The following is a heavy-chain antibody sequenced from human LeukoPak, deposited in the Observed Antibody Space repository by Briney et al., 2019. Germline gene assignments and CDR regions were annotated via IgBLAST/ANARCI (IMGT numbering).Heavy chain of an antibody. Sequence: PGGSLRLSCAASGFTVSNNYMSWVRQAPKKGLEWVSIIYSGGNTYYADSVKGRFTISRDNSKNSLYFQMNSLRAEDTAVYYCARGMEAGSDWQDAFHVWGRGTMVTVSS. V-gene: IGHV3-53*01. D-gene: IGHD6-19*01. CDR1: GFTVSNNY. CDR3: ARGMEAGSDWQDAFHV. J-gene: IGHJ3*01. CDR2: IYSGGNT.